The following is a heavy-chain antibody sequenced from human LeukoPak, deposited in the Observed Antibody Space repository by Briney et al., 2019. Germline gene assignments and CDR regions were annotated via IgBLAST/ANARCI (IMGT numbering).Heavy chain of an antibody. V-gene: IGHV4-34*01. CDR1: GGSFRGYY. Sequence: PSETLSLTCAVYGGSFRGYYWSWIRQPPGKGLEWIGEINHSGSTNYNPSLKSRVTISVDTSKNQFSLKLSSVTAADTAVYYCARGTTVTQRSYYYYGMDVWGQGTTVTVSS. D-gene: IGHD4-17*01. J-gene: IGHJ6*02. CDR3: ARGTTVTQRSYYYYGMDV. CDR2: INHSGST.